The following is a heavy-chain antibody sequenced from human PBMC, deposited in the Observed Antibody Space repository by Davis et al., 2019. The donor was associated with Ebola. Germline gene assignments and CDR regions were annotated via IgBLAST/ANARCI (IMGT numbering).Heavy chain of an antibody. J-gene: IGHJ6*02. V-gene: IGHV5-51*01. Sequence: GESLKISCKGSGYSFSNNWVGWVRQMPGEGLEWMGIIYPGDSDTRYSQSFQGQVTISADKSISTAYLQWSSLKASDTAMYYCARMLVPAARDYYYYGMDVWGQGTTVTVSS. CDR2: IYPGDSDT. D-gene: IGHD2-2*01. CDR1: GYSFSNNW. CDR3: ARMLVPAARDYYYYGMDV.